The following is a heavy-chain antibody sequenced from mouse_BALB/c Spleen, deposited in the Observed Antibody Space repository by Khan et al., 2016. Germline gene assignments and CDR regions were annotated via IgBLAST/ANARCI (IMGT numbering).Heavy chain of an antibody. V-gene: IGHV1-87*01. Sequence: QVQLQQSGAELARPGASVKLSCKASGYTFTSYWMQWVKQRPGQGLEWIGAIYPGDGDTRYTQKFKGKATLTADKSSSTAYMQLSSLASEDSAVYYCARSVSKYAMDYWGQGTSVTVSS. J-gene: IGHJ4*01. CDR1: GYTFTSYW. CDR2: IYPGDGDT. CDR3: ARSVSKYAMDY.